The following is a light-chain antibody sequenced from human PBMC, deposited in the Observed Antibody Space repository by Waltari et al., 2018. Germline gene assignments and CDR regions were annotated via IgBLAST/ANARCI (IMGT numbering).Light chain of an antibody. V-gene: IGKV3-15*01. CDR3: QHYNNCPPWT. CDR1: QSVSSI. J-gene: IGKJ1*01. CDR2: GAY. Sequence: ILMTHSPAILSVSPGERATLSCRASQSVSSILAWCQQKPGQAPRLHIYGAYTRATGIPARFSGSGSGTEFTFTLSILQSEDFVVYYCQHYNNCPPWTFGQGTKLEIK.